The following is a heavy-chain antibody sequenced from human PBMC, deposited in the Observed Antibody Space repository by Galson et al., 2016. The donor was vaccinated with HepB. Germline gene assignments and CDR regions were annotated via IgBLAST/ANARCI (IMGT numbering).Heavy chain of an antibody. CDR1: GFTFSRYS. Sequence: SLRLSCAASGFTFSRYSLHWVRQAPGRGLEWVAAISNDGSTKYYADSVKGRFAISRDNSKNTVYLQMNSLRSEDTAVYYCSRVGGVTIFGVDPHPLVRFDYWGQGTLVTVSS. CDR3: SRVGGVTIFGVDPHPLVRFDY. V-gene: IGHV3-30*09. J-gene: IGHJ4*02. D-gene: IGHD3-3*01. CDR2: ISNDGSTK.